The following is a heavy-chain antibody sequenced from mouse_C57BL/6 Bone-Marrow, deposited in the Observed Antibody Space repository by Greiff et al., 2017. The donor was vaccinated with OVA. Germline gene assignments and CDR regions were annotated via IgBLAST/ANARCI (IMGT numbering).Heavy chain of an antibody. CDR2: INPYNGGT. CDR3: ASRYYAMDY. CDR1: GYTFTDYY. Sequence: VQLQQSGPVLVKPGASVKMSCKASGYTFTDYYMNWVKQSHGKSLEWIGVINPYNGGTSYNQKFKGKATLTVDKSSSTAYMELNSLTSEDSAVYYCASRYYAMDYWGQGTSVTVSS. V-gene: IGHV1-19*01. J-gene: IGHJ4*01.